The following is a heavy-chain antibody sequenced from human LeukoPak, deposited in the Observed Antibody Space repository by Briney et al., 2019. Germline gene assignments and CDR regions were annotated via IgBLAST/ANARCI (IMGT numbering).Heavy chain of an antibody. D-gene: IGHD1-26*01. CDR3: ARDLSGSYPDYYYYYMDV. Sequence: ASVKVSCKASGYTFTSYGISWVRQAPGQGLEWMGWINPNSGGTNYAQKFQGRVTMTRDTSTSTAYMELSRLRSDDTAVYYCARDLSGSYPDYYYYYMDVWGKGTTVTVSS. J-gene: IGHJ6*03. CDR1: GYTFTSYG. CDR2: INPNSGGT. V-gene: IGHV1-2*02.